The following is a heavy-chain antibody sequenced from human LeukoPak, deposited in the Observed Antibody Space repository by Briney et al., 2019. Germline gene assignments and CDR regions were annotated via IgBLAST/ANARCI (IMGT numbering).Heavy chain of an antibody. V-gene: IGHV4-34*01. CDR1: GGSFSGYY. Sequence: SETLSLXCAVYGGSFSGYYWSWIRQPPAKGLEWIGEINHSGSTNYNPSLKSRVTISVDTSKNQFSLKLSSVTAADTAVYYCARLVQAGTGYFDYWGQGTLVTVSS. D-gene: IGHD6-19*01. CDR2: INHSGST. J-gene: IGHJ4*02. CDR3: ARLVQAGTGYFDY.